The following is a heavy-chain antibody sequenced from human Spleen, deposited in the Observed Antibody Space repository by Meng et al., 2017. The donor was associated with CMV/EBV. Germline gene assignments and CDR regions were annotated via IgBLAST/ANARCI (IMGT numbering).Heavy chain of an antibody. Sequence: GGSLRLSCATSGFTFSTFWMHWVRQGPGKGLVWVSRINSDGSSTSYADSVKGRFTISRDNAKNTLYLQMNSLRAEDTAVYYCARGGIVGATGAYIPFDIWGQGTMVTVSS. V-gene: IGHV3-74*01. D-gene: IGHD1-26*01. CDR2: INSDGSST. CDR3: ARGGIVGATGAYIPFDI. CDR1: GFTFSTFW. J-gene: IGHJ3*02.